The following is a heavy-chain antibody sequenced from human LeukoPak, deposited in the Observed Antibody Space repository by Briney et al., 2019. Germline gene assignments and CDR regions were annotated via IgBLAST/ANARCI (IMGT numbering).Heavy chain of an antibody. Sequence: GASVKVSCKASGFTFTTYGITWVRQAPGQGLEWMGWISAYNGNTKYAQNLQGRVTMTTDTSTSTAYMELRSLRSDDTAVYYCARKVLYMDVWGKGTTVTVSS. CDR3: ARKVLYMDV. CDR1: GFTFTTYG. CDR2: ISAYNGNT. V-gene: IGHV1-18*01. J-gene: IGHJ6*03.